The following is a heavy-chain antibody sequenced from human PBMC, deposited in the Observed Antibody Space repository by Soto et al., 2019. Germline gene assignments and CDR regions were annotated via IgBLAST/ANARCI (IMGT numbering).Heavy chain of an antibody. V-gene: IGHV1-18*01. CDR3: ARGGYYDSSGSRNYYNYGMNV. D-gene: IGHD3-22*01. CDR1: GYTFSSYG. J-gene: IGHJ6*02. Sequence: ASVKVSCKASGYTFSSYGINWVRQAPGQGLEWLGWISAYDGNTKYAQILQGRVSMTTDASTKTAYMELRSLRSDDTAVYYCARGGYYDSSGSRNYYNYGMNVWGQGTTVTVSS. CDR2: ISAYDGNT.